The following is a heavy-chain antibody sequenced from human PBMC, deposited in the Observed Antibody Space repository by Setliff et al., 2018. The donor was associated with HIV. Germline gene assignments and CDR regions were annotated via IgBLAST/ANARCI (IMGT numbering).Heavy chain of an antibody. J-gene: IGHJ2*01. CDR1: GGSFSGFY. CDR3: ARHPDSGFYYSPLLNNWYFDL. D-gene: IGHD3-22*01. V-gene: IGHV4-34*01. CDR2: INHSGST. Sequence: SETLSLTCAVYGGSFSGFYWNWIRQPPGKGLEWIGEINHSGSTNYNPSLKSRVTISVDTSKNQFSLSLSSVTAADTAVYYCARHPDSGFYYSPLLNNWYFDLWGPGTLVTVSS.